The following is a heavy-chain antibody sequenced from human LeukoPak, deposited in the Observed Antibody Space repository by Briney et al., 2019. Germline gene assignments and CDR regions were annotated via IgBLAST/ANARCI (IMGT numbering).Heavy chain of an antibody. CDR3: ARLGAYSSGWLTPHPYYYYYYMDV. CDR1: GFTFSDYY. J-gene: IGHJ6*03. Sequence: PGGSLRLSCAASGFTFSDYYMSWIRQAPGKGLEWVSYISSSGSTIYYADSVKGRFTISRDNAKNSLHLQMNSLRAEDTAVYYCARLGAYSSGWLTPHPYYYYYYMDVWGKGTTVTVSS. V-gene: IGHV3-11*01. CDR2: ISSSGSTI. D-gene: IGHD6-19*01.